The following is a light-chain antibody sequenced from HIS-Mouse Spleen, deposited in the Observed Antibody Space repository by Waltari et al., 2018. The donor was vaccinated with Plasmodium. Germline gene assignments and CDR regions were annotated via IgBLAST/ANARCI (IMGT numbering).Light chain of an antibody. CDR2: DDR. CDR3: QVWDSSSDHRV. J-gene: IGLJ3*02. CDR1: TLGSKS. Sequence: SYVLTQPPSVSVAPGQTARTTCGGNTLGSKSLHWYQQKPGQAPVLVVYDDRDRPSGIPERFSGSNSGNTATLTISRVEAGDEADYYCQVWDSSSDHRVFGGGTKLTVL. V-gene: IGLV3-21*02.